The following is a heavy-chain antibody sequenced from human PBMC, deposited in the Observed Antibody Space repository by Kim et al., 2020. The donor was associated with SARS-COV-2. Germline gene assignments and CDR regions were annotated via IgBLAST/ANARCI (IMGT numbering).Heavy chain of an antibody. D-gene: IGHD1-1*01. J-gene: IGHJ4*02. V-gene: IGHV7-4-1*02. Sequence: ASVKVSCKASGYTFTSYAMNWVRQAPGQGLEWMGWINTNTGNPTYAQGFTGRFVFSLDTSVSTAYLQISSLKAEDTAVYYCARDVEYEWLYNYYFDYWGQGTLVTVSS. CDR2: INTNTGNP. CDR1: GYTFTSYA. CDR3: ARDVEYEWLYNYYFDY.